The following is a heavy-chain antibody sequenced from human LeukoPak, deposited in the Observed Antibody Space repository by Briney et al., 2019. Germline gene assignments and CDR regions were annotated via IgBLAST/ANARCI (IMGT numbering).Heavy chain of an antibody. V-gene: IGHV4-61*01. Sequence: PSETLSLTCTVSGGSVSSGSYHWNWIRQPPGKGLEWIGYIYYSGSTNYKSSLKSRVTISVDTSKNQFSLKLSSVTAADTAVYYCARSPFMVRGAYNWFDPWGQGTLVTVSS. CDR1: GGSVSSGSYH. D-gene: IGHD3-10*01. J-gene: IGHJ5*02. CDR2: IYYSGST. CDR3: ARSPFMVRGAYNWFDP.